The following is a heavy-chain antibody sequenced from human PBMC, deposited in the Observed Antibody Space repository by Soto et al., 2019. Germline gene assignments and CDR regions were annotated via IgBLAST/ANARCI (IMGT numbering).Heavy chain of an antibody. CDR3: ARLSTSAGRRDLAC. CDR1: GFTLRSYG. Sequence: EVQLVESGGGLVQPGGSLRLSCAASGFTLRSYGMSWVRQAPGKGLEWVANMNQDGSESDYVGSVKGRFTFTRDNAKNSLYLQMNSLRAEDTAVYYCARLSTSAGRRDLACWGQGTLVTVSS. V-gene: IGHV3-7*01. CDR2: MNQDGSES. J-gene: IGHJ4*02.